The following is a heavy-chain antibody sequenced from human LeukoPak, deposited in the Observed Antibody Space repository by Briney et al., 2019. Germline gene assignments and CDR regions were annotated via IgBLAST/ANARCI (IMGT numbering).Heavy chain of an antibody. CDR2: ISSSSSYI. CDR1: GFTFSSYS. CDR3: ARESVEGSGSPYYFDY. V-gene: IGHV3-21*01. D-gene: IGHD3-10*01. J-gene: IGHJ4*02. Sequence: GGSLRLSCAASGFTFSSYSMNWVRQAPGKGLEWVSSISSSSSYIYYADSVKGRFTISRDNAKNSLYLQMNSLRAEDTAVYYCARESVEGSGSPYYFDYWGQGTLVTVSS.